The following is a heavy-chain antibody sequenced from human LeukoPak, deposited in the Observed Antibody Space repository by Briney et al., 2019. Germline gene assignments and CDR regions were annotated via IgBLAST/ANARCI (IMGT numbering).Heavy chain of an antibody. CDR2: ISGSGGST. J-gene: IGHJ4*02. D-gene: IGHD3-22*01. CDR3: VVTEELDYYDSSGFNY. V-gene: IGHV3-23*01. Sequence: PGGSLRLSCAASGFTFSSYVMSWVRQAPGKGLGWVSTISGSGGSTYYADSVKGRFTISRDNSKNTLYLQMNSLRAEDTAVYYCVVTEELDYYDSSGFNYWGQGTLVTVSS. CDR1: GFTFSSYV.